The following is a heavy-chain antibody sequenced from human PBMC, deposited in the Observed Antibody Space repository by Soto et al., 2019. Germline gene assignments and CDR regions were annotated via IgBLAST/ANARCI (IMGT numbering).Heavy chain of an antibody. CDR1: GDSISGYH. J-gene: IGHJ4*02. Sequence: SETLSLTCTVSGDSISGYHWNWIRQPPGKGVEWIGYIHNSGSTTYNSSLKSRVTISIDTSKKQSSLKLTSVTAADTAVYYCARDPVGGYAFFDYWGQGTLVTVSS. CDR3: ARDPVGGYAFFDY. CDR2: IHNSGST. V-gene: IGHV4-59*01. D-gene: IGHD5-12*01.